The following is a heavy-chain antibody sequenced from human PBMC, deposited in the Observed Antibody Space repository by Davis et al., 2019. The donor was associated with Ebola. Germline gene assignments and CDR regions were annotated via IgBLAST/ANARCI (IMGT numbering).Heavy chain of an antibody. J-gene: IGHJ5*02. CDR3: AGTMVQGVISFDWFDP. CDR2: IYHSGST. D-gene: IGHD3-10*01. CDR1: GGSFSGYY. Sequence: MPSETLSLTCAVYGGSFSGYYWSWIRQPPGKGLEWIGEIYHSGSTNYNPSLKSRVTISVDTSKNQFSLKLSSVTAADTAVYYCAGTMVQGVISFDWFDPWGRGTLVTVSS. V-gene: IGHV4-34*01.